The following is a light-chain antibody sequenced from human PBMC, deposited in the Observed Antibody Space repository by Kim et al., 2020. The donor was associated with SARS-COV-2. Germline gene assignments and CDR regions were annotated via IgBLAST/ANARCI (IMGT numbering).Light chain of an antibody. Sequence: DIQMTQSPSSLSASVGDRVTITCRASQDIANSLAWYQQKPGKVPKVLIYAASTLQSGVPSRFSGGGSGTEFTLTIGSLQTEDVATYYCQKDDSAPWTFGPGTKVDIK. CDR1: QDIANS. CDR3: QKDDSAPWT. J-gene: IGKJ1*01. CDR2: AAS. V-gene: IGKV1-27*01.